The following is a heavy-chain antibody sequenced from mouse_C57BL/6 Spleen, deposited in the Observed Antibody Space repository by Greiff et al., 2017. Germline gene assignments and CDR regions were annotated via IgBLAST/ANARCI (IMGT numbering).Heavy chain of an antibody. CDR2: IHPNSGST. CDR1: GYTFTSYW. CDR3: ARCYYGSSYDWFAY. Sequence: VQLQQPGAELVKPGASVKLSCKASGYTFTSYWMHWVKQRPGQGLEWIGMIHPNSGSTNYNEKFKSKATLTVYKSSSTAYMQLSSLTSEDSAVYYCARCYYGSSYDWFAYWGQGTLVTVSA. J-gene: IGHJ3*01. V-gene: IGHV1-64*01. D-gene: IGHD1-1*01.